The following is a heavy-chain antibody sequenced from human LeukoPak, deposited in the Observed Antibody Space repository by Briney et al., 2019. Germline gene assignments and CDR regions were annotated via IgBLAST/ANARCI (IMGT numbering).Heavy chain of an antibody. Sequence: GGSLRLSCAASGFTFSSYAMSWVCQAPGKGLEWVSAISGSGVGTFYADSVKGRFTISRDNSKNTLFLQMNSLRAEDTAVYYCAKDRREAARFHGYWGQGTLVTVSS. CDR2: ISGSGVGT. CDR3: AKDRREAARFHGY. V-gene: IGHV3-23*01. CDR1: GFTFSSYA. D-gene: IGHD6-6*01. J-gene: IGHJ4*02.